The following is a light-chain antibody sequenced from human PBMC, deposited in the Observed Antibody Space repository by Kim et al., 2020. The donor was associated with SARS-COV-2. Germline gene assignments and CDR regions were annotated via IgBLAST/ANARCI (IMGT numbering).Light chain of an antibody. CDR1: QAIRND. CDR3: LQDYNYPWT. Sequence: SASVGDRVTITCRASQAIRNDLAWYQQKPGKAPKFLIYAASTLESGVPSRFSGSGSGTDFTLTISSLQPEDFATYYCLQDYNYPWTFGQGTKLEIK. CDR2: AAS. V-gene: IGKV1-6*01. J-gene: IGKJ1*01.